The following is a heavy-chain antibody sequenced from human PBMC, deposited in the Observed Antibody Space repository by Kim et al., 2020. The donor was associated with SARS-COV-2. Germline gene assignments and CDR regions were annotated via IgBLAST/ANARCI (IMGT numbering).Heavy chain of an antibody. D-gene: IGHD1-26*01. J-gene: IGHJ3*02. Sequence: ASVKVSCKASGYTFTSYAMHWVRQAPGQRLEWMGWINAGNGNTKYSQKFQGRVTITRDTSASTAYMELSSLRSEDTAVYYCARDGHGEWELHWRQGDDAFDIWGQGTMVTVSS. V-gene: IGHV1-3*01. CDR2: INAGNGNT. CDR3: ARDGHGEWELHWRQGDDAFDI. CDR1: GYTFTSYA.